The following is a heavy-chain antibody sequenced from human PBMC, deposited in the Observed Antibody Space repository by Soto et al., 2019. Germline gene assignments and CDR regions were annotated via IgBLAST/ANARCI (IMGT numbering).Heavy chain of an antibody. CDR1: GFTFSVQW. V-gene: IGHV3-7*03. J-gene: IGHJ4*02. CDR3: TTEVWYYFPS. D-gene: IGHD2-21*01. Sequence: PGGSLRLSCAASGFTFSVQWMSWVRQAPGKGLEWVATINQDVSERYYVDSVKGRFSISRDNAKNSLYLQMNSLRAEDTAVYYCTTEVWYYFPSWGQETRVTVSS. CDR2: INQDVSER.